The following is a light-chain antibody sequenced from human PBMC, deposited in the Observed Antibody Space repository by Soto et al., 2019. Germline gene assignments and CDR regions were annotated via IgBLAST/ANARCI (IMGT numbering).Light chain of an antibody. CDR3: RAYAGSKNVIR. J-gene: IGLJ2*01. CDR2: EVN. V-gene: IGLV2-8*01. CDR1: TSDVGGYNY. Sequence: QSALTQPPSASGSPGQSVTISCTGTTSDVGGYNYVSWYQLHPGKVPKLIISEVNKRPSGVPDRFSGSKSGSTASLTVSGLQVEDEADYFCRAYAGSKNVIRVGAGSKLAV.